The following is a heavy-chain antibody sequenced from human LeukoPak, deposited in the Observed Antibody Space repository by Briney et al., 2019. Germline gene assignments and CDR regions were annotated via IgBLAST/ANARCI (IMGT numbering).Heavy chain of an antibody. J-gene: IGHJ4*02. Sequence: SVKVSCKASGGTFSSYAISWVRQAPGRGLEWMGGIIPIFGTANYAQKFQGRVTITADESTSTAYMELGSLRSEDTAVYYCARGSTTVIFLLDYWGQETLVTVSS. D-gene: IGHD4-17*01. CDR1: GGTFSSYA. CDR2: IIPIFGTA. V-gene: IGHV1-69*13. CDR3: ARGSTTVIFLLDY.